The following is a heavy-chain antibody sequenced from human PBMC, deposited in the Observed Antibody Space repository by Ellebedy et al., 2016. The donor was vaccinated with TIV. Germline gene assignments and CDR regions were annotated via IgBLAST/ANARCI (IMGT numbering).Heavy chain of an antibody. CDR2: INPSGGST. CDR1: GYTFTSYY. CDR3: ARGSVTTAYCGGDCYSYGGMDV. J-gene: IGHJ6*02. Sequence: AASVKVSCKASGYTFTSYYMHWVRQAPGQGLEWMGIINPSGGSTSYAQKFQGRVTMTRDTSTSTVYMELSSLRSEDTAVYYCARGSVTTAYCGGDCYSYGGMDVWGQGTTVTVSS. V-gene: IGHV1-46*01. D-gene: IGHD2-21*02.